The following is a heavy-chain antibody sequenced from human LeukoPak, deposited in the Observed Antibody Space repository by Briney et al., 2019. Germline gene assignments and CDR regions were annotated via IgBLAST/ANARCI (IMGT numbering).Heavy chain of an antibody. CDR2: ISYDGSNK. D-gene: IGHD1-26*01. Sequence: GGSLRLPCAASGFTFCSYAMHWVRQAPGKGLEWVAVISYDGSNKYYADSVKGRFTISRDNSKNTLYLQMNSLRAEDTAVYYCARSHYAWFDPWGQGTLVTVSS. CDR1: GFTFCSYA. CDR3: ARSHYAWFDP. V-gene: IGHV3-30*04. J-gene: IGHJ5*02.